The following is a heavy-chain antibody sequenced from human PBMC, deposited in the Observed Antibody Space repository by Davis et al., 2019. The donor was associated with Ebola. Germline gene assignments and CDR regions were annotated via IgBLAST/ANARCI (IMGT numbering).Heavy chain of an antibody. Sequence: GESLKISCAASGFTFTSYVMTWVRQAPGKGLEWVSAITNSGHTTYYADSVKGRFTISRDNSKNTLYLQMNSLRAEDTAVYYCARDGYNQYYGMDVWGQGTAVTVSS. D-gene: IGHD5-24*01. CDR3: ARDGYNQYYGMDV. V-gene: IGHV3-23*01. CDR2: ITNSGHTT. CDR1: GFTFTSYV. J-gene: IGHJ6*02.